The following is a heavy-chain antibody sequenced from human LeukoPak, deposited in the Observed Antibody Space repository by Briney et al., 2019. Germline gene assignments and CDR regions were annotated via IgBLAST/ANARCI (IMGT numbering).Heavy chain of an antibody. Sequence: PSETLSLTCTVSGGSISSSYWNWIRQPPGKGLEWIGYIYYSGSSNYNPSLKSRVTISVDTSKNQFSLRLSSVTAADTAVYYCARDSGLWCSSTSCYAGGYFGYWGQGTLVTVSS. CDR1: GGSISSSY. CDR3: ARDSGLWCSSTSCYAGGYFGY. CDR2: IYYSGSS. V-gene: IGHV4-59*01. J-gene: IGHJ4*02. D-gene: IGHD2-2*01.